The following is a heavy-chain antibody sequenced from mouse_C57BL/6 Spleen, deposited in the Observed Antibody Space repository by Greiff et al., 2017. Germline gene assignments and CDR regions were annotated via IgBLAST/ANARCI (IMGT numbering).Heavy chain of an antibody. V-gene: IGHV1-19*01. CDR3: ARNYYCNDVAFDY. CDR2: INPYNGGT. Sequence: VQLQQSGPVLVKPGASVKMSCKASGYTFTDYYMNWVKQSHGKSLEWIGVINPYNGGTSYNQKFKGKATLTVDKSSSTADMELNSLTSEDSAVYYCARNYYCNDVAFDYWGQGTTLTVSS. J-gene: IGHJ2*01. CDR1: GYTFTDYY. D-gene: IGHD2-2*01.